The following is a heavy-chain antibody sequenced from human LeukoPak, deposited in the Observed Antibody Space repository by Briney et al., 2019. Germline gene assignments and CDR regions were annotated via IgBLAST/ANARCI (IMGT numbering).Heavy chain of an antibody. CDR3: ARVRTMVDYYFDY. CDR2: ISSSGSTI. J-gene: IGHJ4*02. CDR1: GFTFSSYE. D-gene: IGHD4/OR15-4a*01. V-gene: IGHV3-48*03. Sequence: GGSLRLSCAASGFTFSSYEMNWVRQAPGKGLDWVSYISSSGSTIYYADSVKGRFTISRDNAKNSLYLQMNSLRAEDTAVYYCARVRTMVDYYFDYWGQGTLVTVSS.